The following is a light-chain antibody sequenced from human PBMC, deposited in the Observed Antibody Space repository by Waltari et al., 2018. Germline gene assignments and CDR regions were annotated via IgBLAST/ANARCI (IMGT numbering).Light chain of an antibody. CDR1: RSAVWNYNL. V-gene: IGLV2-23*01. J-gene: IGLJ3*02. CDR3: CSYATSSTSWV. CDR2: EGS. Sequence: QSALTQPAPVSGSPAQSTPIPSTGPRSAVWNYNLLSWYQHHPGKAPKLMVYEGSKRPSGVSNRFSGSKSDNTASLTISGLQAEDEADYYCCSYATSSTSWVFGGGTKLTVL.